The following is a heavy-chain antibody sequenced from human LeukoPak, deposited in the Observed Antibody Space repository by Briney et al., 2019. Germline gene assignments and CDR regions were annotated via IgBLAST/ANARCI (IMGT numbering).Heavy chain of an antibody. D-gene: IGHD2-8*02. CDR2: IIPIFGTA. Sequence: SVKVSCKASGGTFSSYAISWVRQAPGQGLEWMGGIIPIFGTANYAQKFQGRVTITADKSTSTAYMELSSLRSEDTAVYYCARETEYWVFPNWFDPWGQGTLVTVSS. J-gene: IGHJ5*02. CDR3: ARETEYWVFPNWFDP. CDR1: GGTFSSYA. V-gene: IGHV1-69*06.